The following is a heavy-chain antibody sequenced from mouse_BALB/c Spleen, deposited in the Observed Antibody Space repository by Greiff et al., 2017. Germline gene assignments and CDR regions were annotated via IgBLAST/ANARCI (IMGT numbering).Heavy chain of an antibody. CDR1: GFSLTSYG. D-gene: IGHD2-4*01. CDR3: ARRYYDYDADYYAMDY. CDR2: IWAGGST. J-gene: IGHJ4*01. V-gene: IGHV2-9*02. Sequence: VQLQQSGPGLVAPSQSLSITCTVSGFSLTSYGVHWVRQPPGKGLEWLGVIWAGGSTNYNSALMSRLSISKDNSKSQVFLKMNSLQTDDTAMYYCARRYYDYDADYYAMDYWGQGTSVTVSS.